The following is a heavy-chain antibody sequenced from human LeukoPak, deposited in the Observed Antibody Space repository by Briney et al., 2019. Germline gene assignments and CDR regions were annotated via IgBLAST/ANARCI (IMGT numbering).Heavy chain of an antibody. CDR2: ISSSSSYI. CDR1: GFTFSSYS. V-gene: IGHV3-21*01. J-gene: IGHJ6*03. Sequence: GGSLRLSCAASGFTFSSYSMNWVRQAPGKGVEWVSSISSSSSYIYYADSVKGRFTISRDNAKNSLYLQMNSLRAEDTAVYYCARDRHCSSTSCYYYYYYMDVWGKGTTVTVSS. D-gene: IGHD2-2*01. CDR3: ARDRHCSSTSCYYYYYYMDV.